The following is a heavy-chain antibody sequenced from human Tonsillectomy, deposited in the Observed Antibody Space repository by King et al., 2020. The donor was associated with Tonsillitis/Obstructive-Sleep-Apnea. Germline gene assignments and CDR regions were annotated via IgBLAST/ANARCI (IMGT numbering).Heavy chain of an antibody. CDR3: AKESPYCTSTSCRTYYFDY. J-gene: IGHJ4*02. CDR1: GFTFSSYA. CDR2: IKNDGGRT. V-gene: IGHV3-23*04. D-gene: IGHD2-2*01. Sequence: VQLVESGGGLVQPGGSLRLSCAASGFTFSSYAISWVRQAPGKGLEWVSAIKNDGGRTYYADSLKGRFTISRDNSKNTLYLQMNSLRADDTALYYCAKESPYCTSTSCRTYYFDYWGQGTLVTVSS.